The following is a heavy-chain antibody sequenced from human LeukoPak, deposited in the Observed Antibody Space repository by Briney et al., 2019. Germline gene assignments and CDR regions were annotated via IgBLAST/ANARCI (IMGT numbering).Heavy chain of an antibody. CDR2: IIPIFGTE. CDR3: ARQGVPAANYNWFDP. D-gene: IGHD2-2*01. V-gene: IGHV1-69*05. Sequence: SVKLSCTASGGTFSSYAISWVRQAPGQGLEWMGGIIPIFGTENYAQKFQGRVTITTDESTSTAYMEMSSLRSEDTAVYYCARQGVPAANYNWFDPWGQGTLVTVSS. J-gene: IGHJ5*02. CDR1: GGTFSSYA.